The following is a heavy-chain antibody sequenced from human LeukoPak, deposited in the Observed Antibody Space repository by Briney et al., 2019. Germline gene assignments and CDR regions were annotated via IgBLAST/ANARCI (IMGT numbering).Heavy chain of an antibody. CDR3: ATGRGRYYDSSGQFY. Sequence: VASVKVSCKVSGYTLTELSMHWVRQAPGKGLEWMGGFDPEDGETIYAQKFQGRVTMTEDTSTDTAYMELSSLRSEDTAVYYCATGRGRYYDSSGQFYWGQGTLVTVSS. CDR1: GYTLTELS. J-gene: IGHJ4*02. CDR2: FDPEDGET. D-gene: IGHD3-22*01. V-gene: IGHV1-24*01.